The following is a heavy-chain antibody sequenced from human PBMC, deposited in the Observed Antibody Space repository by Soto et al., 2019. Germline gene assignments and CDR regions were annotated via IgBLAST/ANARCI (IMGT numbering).Heavy chain of an antibody. CDR2: IWYDGSNK. CDR1: GFTFSSYG. Sequence: QVQLVESGGGVVQPGRSLRLSCAASGFTFSSYGMHWVRQAPGKGLEWVAVIWYDGSNKYYADSVKGRFTISRDNSKNTLYLQMNSMRAEDTAVYYCARDGVGRAGGFDIWGPGTMVTVSS. CDR3: ARDGVGRAGGFDI. J-gene: IGHJ3*02. V-gene: IGHV3-33*01. D-gene: IGHD3-3*01.